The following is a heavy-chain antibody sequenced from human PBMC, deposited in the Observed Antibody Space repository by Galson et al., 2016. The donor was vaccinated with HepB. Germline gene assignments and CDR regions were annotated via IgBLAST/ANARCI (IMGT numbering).Heavy chain of an antibody. D-gene: IGHD3-9*01. CDR2: LYSGGST. CDR1: GGSISSFY. V-gene: IGHV4-4*07. Sequence: SETLSLTCTVSGGSISSFYWTWIRQPAGKGLEWIGRLYSGGSTSYNPSLKSRVTMSMDTSKNQFSLKLTSVTAADTAVYYCARDRPARFYGILTGYPIGSYFFDYWGQGILVTVSS. CDR3: ARDRPARFYGILTGYPIGSYFFDY. J-gene: IGHJ4*02.